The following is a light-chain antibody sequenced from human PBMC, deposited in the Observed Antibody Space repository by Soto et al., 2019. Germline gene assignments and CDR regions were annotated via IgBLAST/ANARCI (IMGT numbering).Light chain of an antibody. Sequence: QSVLTQPPSVXEAPGQKVTISCSGSSSNIGNNFVSWYQQLPGTAPKLLIYDNDNRPSGIPDRLSGYKSGTSATLGITGLQTGDEADYYCGVWDSSLTGFYVFGAWTKVTVL. CDR1: SSNIGNNF. V-gene: IGLV1-51*01. CDR3: GVWDSSLTGFYV. CDR2: DND. J-gene: IGLJ1*01.